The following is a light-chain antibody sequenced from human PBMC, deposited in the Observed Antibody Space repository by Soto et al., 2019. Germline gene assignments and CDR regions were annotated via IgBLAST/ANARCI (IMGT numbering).Light chain of an antibody. V-gene: IGKV3-20*01. Sequence: CQVMRRVKSMPFSWSQHKAGQAPRLLISVAARRATGIPDRFSGSGSATDFTRTISRLEPSYSDRYYCQHYGSQLWPFGQGTKVDIK. J-gene: IGKJ1*01. CDR1: RRVKSMP. CDR2: VAA. CDR3: QHYGSQLWP.